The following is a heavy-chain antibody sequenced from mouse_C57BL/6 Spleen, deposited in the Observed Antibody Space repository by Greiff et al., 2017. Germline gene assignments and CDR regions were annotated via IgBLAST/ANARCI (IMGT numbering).Heavy chain of an antibody. V-gene: IGHV5-4*01. CDR3: ARDLGRRHFDY. Sequence: EVKLMESGGGLVKPGGSLKLSCAASGFTFSSYAMSWVRQTPEKRLEWVATISDGGSYTYYPDNVKGRFTISRDNAKNTLYLQMSHLKSEDTAMYYCARDLGRRHFDYWGQGTTLTVSS. J-gene: IGHJ2*01. D-gene: IGHD4-1*01. CDR1: GFTFSSYA. CDR2: ISDGGSYT.